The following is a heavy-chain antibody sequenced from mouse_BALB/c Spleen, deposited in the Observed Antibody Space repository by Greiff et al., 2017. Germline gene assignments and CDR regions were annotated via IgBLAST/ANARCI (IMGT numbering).Heavy chain of an antibody. J-gene: IGHJ1*01. V-gene: IGHV1-5*01. CDR1: GYTFTSYW. D-gene: IGHD1-1*01. Sequence: VQLQQSGTVLARPGASVKMSCKASGYTFTSYWMHWVKQRPGQGLEWIGAIYPGNSDTSYNQKFKGKAKLTAVTSTSTAYLELSSLTNEDSAVYYCTRERTYGSRGYFEVWGAGTTVTVSS. CDR2: IYPGNSDT. CDR3: TRERTYGSRGYFEV.